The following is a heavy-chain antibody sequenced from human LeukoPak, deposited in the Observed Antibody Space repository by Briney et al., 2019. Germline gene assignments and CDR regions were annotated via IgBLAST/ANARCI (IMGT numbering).Heavy chain of an antibody. J-gene: IGHJ6*02. CDR3: ARDAYYDSSGYYYSYYYGMGV. D-gene: IGHD3-22*01. V-gene: IGHV3-21*01. CDR2: ISSSSSYI. Sequence: PGGSLRLSCAASGFTFSSYSMNWVRQAPGKGLEWVSSISSSSSYIYYADSVKGRFTISRDNAKNSLYLQMNSLRAEDTAVYYCARDAYYDSSGYYYSYYYGMGVWGQGTTVTVSS. CDR1: GFTFSSYS.